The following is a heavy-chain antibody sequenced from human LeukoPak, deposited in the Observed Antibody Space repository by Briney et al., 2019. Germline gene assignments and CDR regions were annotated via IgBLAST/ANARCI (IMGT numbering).Heavy chain of an antibody. J-gene: IGHJ5*02. D-gene: IGHD3-10*01. CDR2: INHSGST. CDR3: ARGGRANRGNWFDP. V-gene: IGHV4-34*01. CDR1: GGSFSGYY. Sequence: PSETLSLTCAVYGGSFSGYYWSWIRQPPGKGLEWIGEINHSGSTNYNPSLKSRVTISVDTSKNQSSLKLSSVTAADTAVYYCARGGRANRGNWFDPWGQGTLVTVSS.